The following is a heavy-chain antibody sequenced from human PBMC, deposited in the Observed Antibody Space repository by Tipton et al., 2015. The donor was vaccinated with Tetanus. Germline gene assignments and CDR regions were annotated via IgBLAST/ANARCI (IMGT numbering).Heavy chain of an antibody. D-gene: IGHD1-14*01. Sequence: TLSLTCTVSGGSISTYYWSWIRQPPGKGLEWIGHIFYSGNTNYNPSLKTRVTISVDTSKNQFSLKLSSVTAADTAVYYCVRRPITTAGNWFDPWGQGTLVTVSS. CDR2: IFYSGNT. CDR1: GGSISTYY. CDR3: VRRPITTAGNWFDP. V-gene: IGHV4-59*07. J-gene: IGHJ5*02.